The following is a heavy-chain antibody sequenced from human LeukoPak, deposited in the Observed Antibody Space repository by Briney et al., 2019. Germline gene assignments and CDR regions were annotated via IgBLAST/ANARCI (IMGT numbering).Heavy chain of an antibody. CDR2: ISWDGGST. Sequence: GGSLRLSCAASGFTFDDYTMHWVRQAPGKGLEWVSLISWDGGSTYYADSVKGRFTISRDNSKNSLYLQMNSLRTEDTALYYCAKVRSSTSSYAFDIWGQGTMVTVSS. V-gene: IGHV3-43*01. D-gene: IGHD2-2*01. J-gene: IGHJ3*02. CDR3: AKVRSSTSSYAFDI. CDR1: GFTFDDYT.